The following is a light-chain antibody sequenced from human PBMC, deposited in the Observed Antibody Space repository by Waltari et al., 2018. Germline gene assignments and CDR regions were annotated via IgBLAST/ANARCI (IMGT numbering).Light chain of an antibody. CDR1: QAINKE. CDR2: GAS. CDR3: QQDYATPYS. V-gene: IGKV1-27*01. J-gene: IGKJ2*03. Sequence: DIQMTQSPSSLSASVGDRVTVTCRASQAINKELSWYQQKPGKAPTLLIYGASNLQAGVSSRFSGSASGTDFTLTINTLQPEDVATYYCQQDYATPYSFGQGTKVEIK.